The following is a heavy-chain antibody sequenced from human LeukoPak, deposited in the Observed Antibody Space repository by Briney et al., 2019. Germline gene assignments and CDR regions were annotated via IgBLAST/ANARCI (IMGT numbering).Heavy chain of an antibody. J-gene: IGHJ4*02. Sequence: PGGSLRLSCSASGFTFSIYTMYWVRQAPGKGLEYISTIGGSGNGYSTYYADSVKGRFTTSRDNSKSTLYLQMSSLRTEDTAVYYCVKDFGRVLGTPDYWGQGTLVTVSS. D-gene: IGHD3-16*01. CDR1: GFTFSIYT. CDR2: IGGSGNGYST. CDR3: VKDFGRVLGTPDY. V-gene: IGHV3-64D*06.